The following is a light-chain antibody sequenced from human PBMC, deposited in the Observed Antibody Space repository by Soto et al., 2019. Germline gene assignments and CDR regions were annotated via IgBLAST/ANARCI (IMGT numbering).Light chain of an antibody. Sequence: DIQMTQSPSTLSGSVGDRVTITCRASQTISSWLAWYQQKPGKAPKLLIYKASTLKSGAPSRFSGSGSGTEFTLTISGLQPDDLATYYCQHYDQYPGTFGQGTKVDI. CDR2: KAS. CDR3: QHYDQYPGT. J-gene: IGKJ1*01. V-gene: IGKV1-5*03. CDR1: QTISSW.